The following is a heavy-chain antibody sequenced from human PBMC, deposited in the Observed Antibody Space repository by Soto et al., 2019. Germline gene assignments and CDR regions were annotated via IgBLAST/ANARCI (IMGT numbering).Heavy chain of an antibody. V-gene: IGHV3-23*01. D-gene: IGHD4-17*01. J-gene: IGHJ4*01. Sequence: DVQVLESGGGLGQPGGSLRLSCAASGFTFSSYAMSWVRQAPGKGLEWVSTISAGGGNTYYADSVKGRFTISRDNSKNTLYLQMNSLRAEDTAVYYCAKRGLREIKDDYWGHGTLVTVSS. CDR3: AKRGLREIKDDY. CDR1: GFTFSSYA. CDR2: ISAGGGNT.